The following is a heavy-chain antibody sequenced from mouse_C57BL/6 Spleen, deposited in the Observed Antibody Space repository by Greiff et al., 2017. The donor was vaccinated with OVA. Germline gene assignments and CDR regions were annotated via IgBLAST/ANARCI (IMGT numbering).Heavy chain of an antibody. CDR3: TRRYYTYFDY. V-gene: IGHV1-15*01. J-gene: IGHJ2*01. CDR2: IDPETGGT. CDR1: GYTFTDYE. Sequence: VQLQQSGAELVRPGASVTLSCKASGYTFTDYEMHWVKQTPVHGLEWIGAIDPETGGTAYNQKFKGKAILTADKSSSTAYMELRSLTSEDAAVYYCTRRYYTYFDYWGQGTTLTVSS. D-gene: IGHD2-12*01.